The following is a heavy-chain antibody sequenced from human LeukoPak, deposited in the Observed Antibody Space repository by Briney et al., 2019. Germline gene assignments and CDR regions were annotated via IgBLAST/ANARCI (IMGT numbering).Heavy chain of an antibody. CDR3: TTGTKVGATAPGAFDI. CDR1: GFTFSNAW. J-gene: IGHJ3*02. Sequence: GGSLRLSCAASGFTFSNAWMNWVRQAPGKGLEWVGRIKSKTDGGTTDYAARVKGRFTISRDDSKNTLYLQMNSLKTEDTAVYYCTTGTKVGATAPGAFDIWGQGTMVTVSS. D-gene: IGHD1-26*01. CDR2: IKSKTDGGTT. V-gene: IGHV3-15*07.